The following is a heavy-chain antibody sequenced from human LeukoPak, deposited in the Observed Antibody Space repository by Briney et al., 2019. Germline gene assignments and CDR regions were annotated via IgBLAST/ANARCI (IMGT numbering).Heavy chain of an antibody. CDR3: ARGGVSGRWYFDY. CDR2: ISYDGSNK. J-gene: IGHJ4*02. V-gene: IGHV3-30*03. Sequence: TGRSLRLSCAASGFTFSSYGMHWVRQAPGKGLEWVAVISYDGSNKYYADSVKGRFTISRNNAENSLYLQMNSLRAEDTAVYYCARGGVSGRWYFDYWGQGTLVTVSS. D-gene: IGHD2-15*01. CDR1: GFTFSSYG.